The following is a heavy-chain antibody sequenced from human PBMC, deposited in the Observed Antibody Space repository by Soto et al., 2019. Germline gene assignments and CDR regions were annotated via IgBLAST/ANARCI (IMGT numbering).Heavy chain of an antibody. J-gene: IGHJ6*02. Sequence: PVESLKLSCRGSGYICTNYWIGWVRQAPWEFLEWMGIIYPGDSDTRYSPSFLGQVTISADKSISTSYPQWTSLKASDTALYYCARTRSFTLGFYYDGMDVWGQGTTVTVSS. CDR3: ARTRSFTLGFYYDGMDV. D-gene: IGHD6-6*01. CDR2: IYPGDSDT. CDR1: GYICTNYW. V-gene: IGHV5-51*01.